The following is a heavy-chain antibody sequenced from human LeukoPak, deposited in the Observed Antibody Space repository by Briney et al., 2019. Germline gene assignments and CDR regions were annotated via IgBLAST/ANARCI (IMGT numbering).Heavy chain of an antibody. CDR2: ISSSGSTI. V-gene: IGHV3-11*01. Sequence: GGSLRLSCAASGFTFSDYYMSWIRQAPGKGLEWVSYISSSGSTIYYADSVKGRFTISRDNAKNSLYLQMNSLRAEDTAVYYCASDSSGYYSVIDYWGQGTLVTVSS. CDR3: ASDSSGYYSVIDY. CDR1: GFTFSDYY. D-gene: IGHD3-22*01. J-gene: IGHJ4*02.